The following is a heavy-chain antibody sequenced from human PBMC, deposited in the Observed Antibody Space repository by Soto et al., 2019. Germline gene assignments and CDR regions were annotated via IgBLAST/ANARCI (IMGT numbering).Heavy chain of an antibody. Sequence: GGSLRLSCAASGFTLSTFWMTWVRQAPGKGLEWVASIKQDGSEEYYLDSVKGRLTISRDNAKNTLYLQMNSLRVEDTAVYYCARPPHGMDVWGQGTTVTVSS. V-gene: IGHV3-7*03. J-gene: IGHJ6*02. CDR1: GFTLSTFW. CDR3: ARPPHGMDV. CDR2: IKQDGSEE.